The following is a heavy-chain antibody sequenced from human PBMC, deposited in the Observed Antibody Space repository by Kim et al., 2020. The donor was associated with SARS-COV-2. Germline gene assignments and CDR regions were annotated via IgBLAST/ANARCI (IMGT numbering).Heavy chain of an antibody. CDR1: GYTFTSYG. V-gene: IGHV1-18*01. J-gene: IGHJ4*02. D-gene: IGHD3-22*01. CDR2: ISAYNGNT. Sequence: ASVKVSCKASGYTFTSYGISWVRQAPGQGLEWMGWISAYNGNTNYAQKLQGRVTMTTDTSTSTAYMELRSLRSDDTAVYYCARDRAYYYDSSGYNNFDYWGQGTLVTVSS. CDR3: ARDRAYYYDSSGYNNFDY.